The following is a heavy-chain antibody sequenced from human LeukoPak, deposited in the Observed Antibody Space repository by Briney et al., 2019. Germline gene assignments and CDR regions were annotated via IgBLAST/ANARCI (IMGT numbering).Heavy chain of an antibody. D-gene: IGHD6-6*01. CDR3: ARVRGFGLRGIAARRDAFDI. CDR1: GGSISSYY. V-gene: IGHV4-4*07. CDR2: IYTSGST. J-gene: IGHJ3*02. Sequence: KPSETLSLTCTVSGGSISSYYWSWIRQPAGKGLEWIGRIYTSGSTNYNPSLKSRVTMSVDTSKNQFSLKLSSVTAADTAVYYCARVRGFGLRGIAARRDAFDIWGQGTMVTVSS.